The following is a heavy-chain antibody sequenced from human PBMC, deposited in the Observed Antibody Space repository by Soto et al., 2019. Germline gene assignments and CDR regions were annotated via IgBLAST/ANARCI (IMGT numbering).Heavy chain of an antibody. D-gene: IGHD3-10*01. J-gene: IGHJ5*02. CDR2: IYYSGST. Sequence: SETLSRNYSISGGSIINYSWSWIRQPPGKGLEWIGYIYYSGSTNYNPSLKSRVTISVDTSKNQFSLKLSSVTAADTAVYYCARYFRLGVAVTWGDWFDPWGQGTLVTGSS. CDR3: ARYFRLGVAVTWGDWFDP. V-gene: IGHV4-59*01. CDR1: GGSIINYS.